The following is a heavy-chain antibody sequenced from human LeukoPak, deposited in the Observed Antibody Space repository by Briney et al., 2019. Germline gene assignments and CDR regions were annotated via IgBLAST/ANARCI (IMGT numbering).Heavy chain of an antibody. CDR1: GYSFTSYG. CDR3: ARLGEMATSFFDY. J-gene: IGHJ4*02. D-gene: IGHD5-24*01. CDR2: IYPVDPET. Sequence: GESLNLPGQGSGYSFTSYGIGWARQLPGKGLDWMEIIYPVDPETTSNTSFQGQATPSDDKSISTAYLQWSRLKASDTVMYYCARLGEMATSFFDYWGQGTLVTVS. V-gene: IGHV5-51*01.